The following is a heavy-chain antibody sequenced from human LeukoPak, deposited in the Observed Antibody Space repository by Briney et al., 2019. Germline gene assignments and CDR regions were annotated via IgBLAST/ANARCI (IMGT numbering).Heavy chain of an antibody. Sequence: SETLSLTCTVSGGSISSYYWSWIRQPAGKGLEWIGRIYTSGSTNYNPSLKSRVTMSVDTSKNQFSLKLSSVTAADTAVYYCARDGHEFYDFWSGYYKVVGMDVWGQGTTVTVSS. J-gene: IGHJ6*02. D-gene: IGHD3-3*01. V-gene: IGHV4-4*07. CDR3: ARDGHEFYDFWSGYYKVVGMDV. CDR2: IYTSGST. CDR1: GGSISSYY.